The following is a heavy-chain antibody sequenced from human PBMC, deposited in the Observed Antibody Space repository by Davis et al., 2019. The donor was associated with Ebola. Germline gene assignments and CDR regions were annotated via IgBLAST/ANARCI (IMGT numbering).Heavy chain of an antibody. J-gene: IGHJ5*02. CDR1: GFLFISYA. D-gene: IGHD4-17*01. V-gene: IGHV3-23*01. CDR2: ISVRSIT. CDR3: AKVHPPTTVTTGWFDP. Sequence: PGGSLRLSCAASGFLFISYAISWVRQAPGKGLAWVSSISVRSITYHADSVKGRFTISRDNSKNTLYLQMNSLRAEDTAVYYCAKVHPPTTVTTGWFDPWGQGTLVTVSS.